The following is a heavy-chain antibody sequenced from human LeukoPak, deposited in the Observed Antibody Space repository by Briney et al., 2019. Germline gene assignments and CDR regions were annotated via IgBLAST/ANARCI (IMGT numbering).Heavy chain of an antibody. V-gene: IGHV4-4*07. D-gene: IGHD3-9*01. J-gene: IGHJ6*02. CDR3: ASSPVYYDILTGLYYYYYGMDV. CDR1: GGSISSYY. Sequence: SETLSLTCTVSGGSISSYYWSWIRQPAGKGLEWIGRIYTSGSTNYNPSLKSRVTMSVDTSKNQFSLKLSSVTAADTAVYYCASSPVYYDILTGLYYYYYGMDVWGQGTTVTVSS. CDR2: IYTSGST.